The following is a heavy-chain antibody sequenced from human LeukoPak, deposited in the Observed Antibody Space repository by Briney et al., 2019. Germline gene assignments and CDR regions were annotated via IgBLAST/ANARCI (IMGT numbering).Heavy chain of an antibody. Sequence: SETLSLTCTVSGGSISSYYWSWIRQPPGKGLEWIGYIYYSGSTNYTPSLKSRVTISVDTSKNQFSLKLSSVTAADTAVYYCARSGPTLAVAGTGYFDYWGQGTLVTVSS. V-gene: IGHV4-59*01. CDR2: IYYSGST. CDR1: GGSISSYY. CDR3: ARSGPTLAVAGTGYFDY. D-gene: IGHD6-19*01. J-gene: IGHJ4*02.